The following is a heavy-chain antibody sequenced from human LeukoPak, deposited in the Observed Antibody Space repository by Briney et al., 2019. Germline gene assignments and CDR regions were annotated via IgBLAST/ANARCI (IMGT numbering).Heavy chain of an antibody. CDR3: ARRRNTLDS. V-gene: IGHV1-2*02. CDR2: INPNSGGT. D-gene: IGHD2/OR15-2a*01. Sequence: ASVKVSCKASGYTFTGYYTHWVRQAPGQGLEWMGWINPNSGGTTYAQKFQGRVTMTRDTSISTAYMEVSSLRYDDTAVYYCARRRNTLDSWGQGTLVTVSS. CDR1: GYTFTGYY. J-gene: IGHJ4*02.